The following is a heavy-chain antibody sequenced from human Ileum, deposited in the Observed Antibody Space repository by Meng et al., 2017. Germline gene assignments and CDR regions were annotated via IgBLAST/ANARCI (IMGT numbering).Heavy chain of an antibody. V-gene: IGHV4-31*03. CDR1: GGSIGSAAYY. D-gene: IGHD2-2*01. CDR2: IHYTGST. J-gene: IGHJ4*02. Sequence: QVQLQESGPGLVKVLQTLSLTCTVSGGSIGSAAYYWTWIRQHPAKGLEWIGYIHYTGSTSYNPSLESRTSTSIDTSNNQFSLKVTSVTAADTAVYYCARGVSAAGLFDNWGPGTLVTVSS. CDR3: ARGVSAAGLFDN.